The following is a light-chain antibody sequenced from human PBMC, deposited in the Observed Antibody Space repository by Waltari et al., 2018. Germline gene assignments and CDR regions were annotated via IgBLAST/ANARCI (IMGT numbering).Light chain of an antibody. CDR2: TND. J-gene: IGLJ3*02. V-gene: IGLV1-44*01. Sequence: SVLTQPPSASGAPGPRVTFTCSGSTYNTELNTVYWYQHHPGSAPQLLIYTNDQRPSGVPDRFSGAKSGTSAALAISGLQSDDEGHYYCVTWDDRLNGWVFGGGTKLTVL. CDR3: VTWDDRLNGWV. CDR1: TYNTELNT.